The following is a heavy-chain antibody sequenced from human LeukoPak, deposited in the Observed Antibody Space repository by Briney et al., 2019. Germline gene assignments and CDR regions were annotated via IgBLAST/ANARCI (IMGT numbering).Heavy chain of an antibody. D-gene: IGHD3-10*01. Sequence: SETLSLTCTVSGGSISTYYWSWIRQPPGKGLEWIGYIYYSGSAKYNPSLKSRVTLSVDTSKNQFSLKLSSVTAADTAVYYCARSYGSGNYFDYWGQGTLVTVSS. CDR2: IYYSGSA. CDR3: ARSYGSGNYFDY. J-gene: IGHJ4*02. V-gene: IGHV4-59*01. CDR1: GGSISTYY.